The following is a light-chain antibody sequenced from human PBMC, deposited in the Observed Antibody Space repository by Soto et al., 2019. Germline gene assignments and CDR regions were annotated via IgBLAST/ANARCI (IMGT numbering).Light chain of an antibody. Sequence: DIQMTQSPSTLSASVGDRVTITCRASQSVSIWLAWYQQKPGKAPNLLIYDASSLESGVPSRFSGSGSGTEFTLTISSLQPDDFATYYCQQYYSYWTLGQGTKVEIK. CDR1: QSVSIW. CDR3: QQYYSYWT. J-gene: IGKJ1*01. V-gene: IGKV1-5*01. CDR2: DAS.